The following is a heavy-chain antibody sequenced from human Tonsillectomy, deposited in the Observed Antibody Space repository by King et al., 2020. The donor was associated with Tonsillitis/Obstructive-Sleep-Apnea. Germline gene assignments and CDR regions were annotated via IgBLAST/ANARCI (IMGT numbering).Heavy chain of an antibody. J-gene: IGHJ4*02. Sequence: DVQLVESGGGLVHPGGSLRLSCAASGFTFSSFWMSWVRQAPGKGLEGVAKIKQDGSEKYHVVSVKGRFTISRDNAKNSLYLQMNSLRVEDTAIYYCARDEYSGSGSTFSDYWGQGTLVTVSS. V-gene: IGHV3-7*03. D-gene: IGHD3-10*01. CDR1: GFTFSSFW. CDR2: IKQDGSEK. CDR3: ARDEYSGSGSTFSDY.